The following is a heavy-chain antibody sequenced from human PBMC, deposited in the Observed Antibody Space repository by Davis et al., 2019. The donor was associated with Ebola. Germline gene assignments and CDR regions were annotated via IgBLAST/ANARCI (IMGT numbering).Heavy chain of an antibody. CDR3: ARPRSGSSYTYYFDY. Sequence: SVKVSCKASGGTFSSYAISWVRQAPGQGLEWMGGIIPIFGTANYAQKFQGRVTITADESTSTAYMELSSLRSEDTAVYYCARPRSGSSYTYYFDYWGQGTLVTVSS. CDR2: IIPIFGTA. J-gene: IGHJ4*02. CDR1: GGTFSSYA. D-gene: IGHD1-26*01. V-gene: IGHV1-69*13.